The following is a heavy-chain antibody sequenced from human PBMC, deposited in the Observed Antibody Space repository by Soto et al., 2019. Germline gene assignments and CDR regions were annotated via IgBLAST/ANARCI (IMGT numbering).Heavy chain of an antibody. D-gene: IGHD2-2*01. CDR1: GGTFSSHA. J-gene: IGHJ6*02. V-gene: IGHV1-69*01. Sequence: QVQLVQSGAEVKKPGSSVKVSCKASGGTFSSHAISWVRQAPGQGLEWMGGIIPISGTANYAQKFQGRVTITADESTSTAYMELSSLRSEDTAVYYCARSQGSSTSLEIYYYYYYGIDVWGQGTTVTVSS. CDR3: ARSQGSSTSLEIYYYYYYGIDV. CDR2: IIPISGTA.